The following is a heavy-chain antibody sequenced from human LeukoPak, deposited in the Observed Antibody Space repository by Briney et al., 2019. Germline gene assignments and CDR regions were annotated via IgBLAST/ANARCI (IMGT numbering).Heavy chain of an antibody. CDR3: ARDYLDSYYDFWSDP. D-gene: IGHD3-3*01. V-gene: IGHV4-4*07. J-gene: IGHJ5*02. CDR2: IYTSGST. CDR1: GGSISSYY. Sequence: PSETLSLTCTVSGGSISSYYWSWIRQPAGKGLEWIGRIYTSGSTNYNPSLKSRVIMSVDTSKNQFSLKLSSVTAADTAVYYCARDYLDSYYDFWSDPWGQGILVTVSS.